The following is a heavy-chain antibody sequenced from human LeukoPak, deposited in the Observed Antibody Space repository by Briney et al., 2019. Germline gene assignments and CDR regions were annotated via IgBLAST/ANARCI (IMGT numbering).Heavy chain of an antibody. CDR3: ARDCYYDTSGYYSTCYY. D-gene: IGHD3-22*01. CDR2: ISSSSSTI. Sequence: GGSPRLTCAASGFTFSRYSMNWVRQAPGKGLEWVSYISSSSSTIHYADSVKGRFTISRDNAKNSLYLQMNSLRDEDTAVYFCARDCYYDTSGYYSTCYYWGQGTLVTVSS. V-gene: IGHV3-48*02. J-gene: IGHJ4*02. CDR1: GFTFSRYS.